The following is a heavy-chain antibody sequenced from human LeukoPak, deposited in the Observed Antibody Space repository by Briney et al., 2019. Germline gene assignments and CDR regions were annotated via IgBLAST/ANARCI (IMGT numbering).Heavy chain of an antibody. Sequence: ASVNVSCKASGYTFTSYYMHWVRQAPGQGLEWMGIINPSGGSTSYAQKFQGRVTMTRDTSTSTVYMELSSLRSEDTAVYYCARVRPRETVTRTPITNWYFDLWGRGTLVTVSS. CDR1: GYTFTSYY. CDR2: INPSGGST. D-gene: IGHD4-17*01. J-gene: IGHJ2*01. V-gene: IGHV1-46*01. CDR3: ARVRPRETVTRTPITNWYFDL.